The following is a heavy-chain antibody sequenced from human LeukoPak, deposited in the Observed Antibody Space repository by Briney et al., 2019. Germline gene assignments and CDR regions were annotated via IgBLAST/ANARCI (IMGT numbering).Heavy chain of an antibody. D-gene: IGHD5-12*01. J-gene: IGHJ3*01. CDR1: GYSISSGYY. CDR3: ARQVATKGEWAFDV. CDR2: IYHSGST. V-gene: IGHV4-38-2*02. Sequence: SETLSLTCTVSGYSISSGYYWGWIRQPPGKGLEWIGSIYHSGSTYYNPSLKSRVTISVDTSKNQFSLKLSSVTAADTAAYYCARQVATKGEWAFDVWGQGTMVTVSS.